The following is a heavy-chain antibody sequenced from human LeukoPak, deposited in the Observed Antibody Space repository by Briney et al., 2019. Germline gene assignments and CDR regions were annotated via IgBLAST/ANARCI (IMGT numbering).Heavy chain of an antibody. CDR2: VSAYNGNT. J-gene: IGHJ6*02. Sequence: ASVKVSCKASGYTFTSYGISWVRQAPGQGLEWMGWVSAYNGNTNYAQKLQGRVTMTTDTSTSTAYMELRSLRSDDTAVYYCALVDIVATDYGIDVWGQGTTVTVSS. CDR1: GYTFTSYG. D-gene: IGHD5-12*01. V-gene: IGHV1-18*01. CDR3: ALVDIVATDYGIDV.